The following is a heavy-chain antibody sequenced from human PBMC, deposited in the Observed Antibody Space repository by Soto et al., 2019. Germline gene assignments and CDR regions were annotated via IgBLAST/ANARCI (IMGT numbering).Heavy chain of an antibody. CDR3: AKDPPSVLRFFVRGSGAFDI. CDR2: ISGSGGST. Sequence: GGSLRLSCAASGFTFSSYAMSWVRQAPGKGLEWVSAISGSGGSTYYADSVKGRFTISRDNSKNTLYLQMNSLRAEDTAVYYCAKDPPSVLRFFVRGSGAFDIWGQGTMVTVSS. D-gene: IGHD3-3*01. J-gene: IGHJ3*02. V-gene: IGHV3-23*01. CDR1: GFTFSSYA.